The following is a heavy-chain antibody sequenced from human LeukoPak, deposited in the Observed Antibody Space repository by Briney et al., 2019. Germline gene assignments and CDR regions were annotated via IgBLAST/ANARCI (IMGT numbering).Heavy chain of an antibody. D-gene: IGHD3-9*01. Sequence: SETLSLTCTVSGGSISSYYWSWIRQPPGKGLEWIGYIYYSGSADYNPSLKSRVTISVDTSKNQFSLKLSSVTAAYTAVYYCARERYFDWLESGVLFDYWGQGTLVTVSS. V-gene: IGHV4-59*01. CDR2: IYYSGSA. CDR1: GGSISSYY. CDR3: ARERYFDWLESGVLFDY. J-gene: IGHJ4*02.